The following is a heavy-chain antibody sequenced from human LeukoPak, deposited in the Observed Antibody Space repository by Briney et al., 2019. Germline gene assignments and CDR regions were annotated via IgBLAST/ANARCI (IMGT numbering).Heavy chain of an antibody. Sequence: GGSLRLSCAASGFTFSSYWMSWVRQAPGKGLEWVGFIRSKAYGGTTEYAASVKGRFTISRDDSKSIAYLQMNSLKTEDTAVYYCTRVDTVVISLIYDYWGQGTLVTVSS. V-gene: IGHV3-49*04. CDR3: TRVDTVVISLIYDY. CDR2: IRSKAYGGTT. CDR1: GFTFSSYW. J-gene: IGHJ4*02. D-gene: IGHD4-23*01.